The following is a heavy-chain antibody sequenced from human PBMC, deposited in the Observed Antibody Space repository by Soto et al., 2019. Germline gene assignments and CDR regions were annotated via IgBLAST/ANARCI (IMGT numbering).Heavy chain of an antibody. CDR3: ARGGVVTPPGRVYYFDY. Sequence: VSLTCAVSGYSISSGYYWGWIRQPPGKGLEWIGSIYHSGSTYYNPSLKSRVTISVDTSKNQFSLKLSSVTAADTAVYYCARGGVVTPPGRVYYFDYWGQGTLVTAPQ. CDR1: GYSISSGYY. J-gene: IGHJ4*02. V-gene: IGHV4-38-2*01. CDR2: IYHSGST. D-gene: IGHD3-3*01.